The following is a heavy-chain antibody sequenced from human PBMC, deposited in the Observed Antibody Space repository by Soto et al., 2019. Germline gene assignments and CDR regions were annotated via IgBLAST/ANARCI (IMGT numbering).Heavy chain of an antibody. CDR2: ISAYNGNT. J-gene: IGHJ6*02. CDR3: ARDGVLRYFHCLDYGMDV. D-gene: IGHD3-9*01. Sequence: ASVTVSCKGAAYSVTSYGTSWVRQAPGPGHEWMGWISAYNGNTNYAQKLQGRVTMTTDTSTSTAYMELRSLRSDDTAVYYCARDGVLRYFHCLDYGMDVWGQGTTVTVSS. V-gene: IGHV1-18*04. CDR1: AYSVTSYG.